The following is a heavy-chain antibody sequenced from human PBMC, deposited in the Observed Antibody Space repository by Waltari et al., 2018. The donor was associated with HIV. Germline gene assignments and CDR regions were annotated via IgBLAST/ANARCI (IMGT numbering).Heavy chain of an antibody. D-gene: IGHD6-19*01. CDR1: GFRLSDFN. Sequence: GGSLRPSCAASGFRLSDFNMNWVRQGPGKGLEWVASIGSLQNFIHYADSVKGRFTVSRDNAKNSLYLQMNSLTAEDTAVYYCARGPSSGWSWFDPWGQGTLVTVSS. J-gene: IGHJ5*02. V-gene: IGHV3-21*01. CDR3: ARGPSSGWSWFDP. CDR2: IGSLQNFI.